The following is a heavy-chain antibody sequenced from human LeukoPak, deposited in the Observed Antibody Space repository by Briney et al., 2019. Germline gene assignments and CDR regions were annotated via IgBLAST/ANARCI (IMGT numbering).Heavy chain of an antibody. Sequence: ASVKVSCKASGYTFTGYYMHWVRQAPGQGLEWMGWISAYNGNTNYAQKLQGRVTMTTDTSTSTAYMELRSLRSDDTAVYYCARGVKLEYYYYYMDVWGKGTTVTVSS. CDR2: ISAYNGNT. J-gene: IGHJ6*03. CDR1: GYTFTGYY. CDR3: ARGVKLEYYYYYMDV. D-gene: IGHD1-7*01. V-gene: IGHV1-18*04.